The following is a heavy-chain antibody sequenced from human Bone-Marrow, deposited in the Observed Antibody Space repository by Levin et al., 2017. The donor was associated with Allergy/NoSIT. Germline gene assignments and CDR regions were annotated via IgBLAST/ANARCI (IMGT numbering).Heavy chain of an antibody. CDR2: IYHGGRT. CDR1: GGSISSSTW. CDR3: ARDPLDYGTNSGNY. Sequence: SETLSLTCTVSGGSISSSTWWSWVRQSPGKGLEWIGEIYHGGRTNYNPSLKSRVSMSVDKSKSPLSLKLSSVTAADTAVYYCARDPLDYGTNSGNYWGQGTLVTVSS. J-gene: IGHJ4*02. D-gene: IGHD4-17*01. V-gene: IGHV4-4*02.